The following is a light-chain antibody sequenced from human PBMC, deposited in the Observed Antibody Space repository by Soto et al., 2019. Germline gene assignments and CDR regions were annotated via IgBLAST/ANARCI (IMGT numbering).Light chain of an antibody. J-gene: IGKJ4*01. V-gene: IGKV1-27*01. CDR2: AAS. Sequence: DIHITQYQSSLSASVGDRVTITCRASQGISKYLAWYQQNPGKVPKLLIYAASTLQSGAPSRFSGSGSGTDFTVTISSLQPEDVATYYRLKHNSAPPGFGGGTKV. CDR1: QGISKY. CDR3: LKHNSAPPG.